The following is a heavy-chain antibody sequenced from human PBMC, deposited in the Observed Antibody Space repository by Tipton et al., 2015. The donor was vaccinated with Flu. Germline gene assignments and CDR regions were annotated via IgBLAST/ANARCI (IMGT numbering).Heavy chain of an antibody. CDR1: GFSFSTYA. CDR3: AKWVRFYDSDGYYFLDS. Sequence: SLRLSCAASGFSFSTYAMTWVRQAPGRGLEWISTIPGSGDSTHYADSVKGRFTIPRDNSKNMVFLQMNNLRVDDTAVYFCAKWVRFYDSDGYYFLDSWGQGTLVTVSS. J-gene: IGHJ4*02. V-gene: IGHV3-23*01. D-gene: IGHD3-22*01. CDR2: IPGSGDST.